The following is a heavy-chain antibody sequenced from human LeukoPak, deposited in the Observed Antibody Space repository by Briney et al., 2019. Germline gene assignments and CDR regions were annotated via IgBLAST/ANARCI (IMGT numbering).Heavy chain of an antibody. CDR2: ISGSGGST. CDR3: ARDWGYSSGWYYGDY. CDR1: GFTFSSYA. D-gene: IGHD6-19*01. Sequence: GGSLRLSCAASGFTFSSYAMSWVRQAPGKGLEWVSAISGSGGSTYYADSVEGRFTISRDNSKNTLYLQMNSLRAVDTAVYYCARDWGYSSGWYYGDYWGQGTLVTVSS. V-gene: IGHV3-23*01. J-gene: IGHJ4*02.